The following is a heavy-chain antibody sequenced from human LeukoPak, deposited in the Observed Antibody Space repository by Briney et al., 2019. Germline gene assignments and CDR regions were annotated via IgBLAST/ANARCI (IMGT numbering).Heavy chain of an antibody. CDR1: GYTFTGYY. J-gene: IGHJ4*02. Sequence: RASVKVSCKASGYTFTGYYMHWVRQAPGQGLEWMGWINPNSGGTNYAQKFQGRVTMTRDTSISTAYMELSRLRADDTAVYYCARGGYDSSGYTFWVQGTLVTVSS. D-gene: IGHD3-22*01. CDR3: ARGGYDSSGYTF. V-gene: IGHV1-2*02. CDR2: INPNSGGT.